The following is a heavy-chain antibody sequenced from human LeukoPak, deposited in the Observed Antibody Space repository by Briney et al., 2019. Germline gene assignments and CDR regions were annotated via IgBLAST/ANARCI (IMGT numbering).Heavy chain of an antibody. V-gene: IGHV3-30-3*01. Sequence: GGSLRLSCAASGFTFSSHAMHWVRQAPGKGLEWVAVISYDGSNKYYADSVKGRFTISRDNSKNTLYLQMNSLRAEDTAVYYCARDPTFYSSGHDYWGQGTLVTVSS. J-gene: IGHJ4*02. D-gene: IGHD6-19*01. CDR1: GFTFSSHA. CDR2: ISYDGSNK. CDR3: ARDPTFYSSGHDY.